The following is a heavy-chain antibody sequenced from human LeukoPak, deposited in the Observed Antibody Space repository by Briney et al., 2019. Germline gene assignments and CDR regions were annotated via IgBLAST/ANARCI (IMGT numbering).Heavy chain of an antibody. J-gene: IGHJ4*02. CDR3: ARDGRLAARPLGTFDY. CDR1: GFSLISYS. Sequence: GGSLRLSCAAPGFSLISYSMNRVRQAPGKGLEWVSYIISSSSTIYYADSVKGRFSISRDNAKNSLYLQMNSLRAEDTAVYYCARDGRLAARPLGTFDYWGQGTLVTVSS. V-gene: IGHV3-48*01. D-gene: IGHD6-6*01. CDR2: IISSSSTI.